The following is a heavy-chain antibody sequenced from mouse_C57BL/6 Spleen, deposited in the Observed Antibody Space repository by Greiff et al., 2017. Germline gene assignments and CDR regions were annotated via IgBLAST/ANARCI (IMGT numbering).Heavy chain of an antibody. CDR2: IDPSDSYT. CDR3: ARNDGYYAWFAY. Sequence: QVQLQQSGAELVMPGASVKLSCKASGYTFTSYWMHWVKQRPGQGLEWIGEIDPSDSYTNYNQKFKGKSTLTVDKSSSTAYMQLSSLTSEDSAVYYCARNDGYYAWFAYWGQGTLVTVSA. V-gene: IGHV1-69*01. D-gene: IGHD2-3*01. J-gene: IGHJ3*01. CDR1: GYTFTSYW.